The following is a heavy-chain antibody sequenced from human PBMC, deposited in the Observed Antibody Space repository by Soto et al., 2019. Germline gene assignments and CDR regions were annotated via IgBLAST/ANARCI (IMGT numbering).Heavy chain of an antibody. CDR1: GYTFTDYY. J-gene: IGHJ3*02. CDR3: ARGPSHGAFDI. Sequence: QVQLAQSGAEVKNPGASVKVSCKASGYTFTDYYIHWLRQAPAQGLEWMGWINPNSGDTKYAQKFQGGATMTRDTSISTTYMELSRLTSDDTALYYCARGPSHGAFDIWGQGTIITVSS. V-gene: IGHV1-2*02. CDR2: INPNSGDT.